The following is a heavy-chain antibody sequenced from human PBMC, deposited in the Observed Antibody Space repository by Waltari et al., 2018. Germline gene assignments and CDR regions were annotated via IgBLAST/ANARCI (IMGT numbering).Heavy chain of an antibody. V-gene: IGHV4-30-4*01. CDR3: ARMNFVFIPGAGWFDP. CDR1: GDSVSSADYY. D-gene: IGHD2-2*01. Sequence: QVQLQESGPGLMKPSQTLSLTCTVSGDSVSSADYYWSWIRQPPGKGLEWIGYIYYSGRPYYNPSLKSRLTISIDTSKNQFSLNLSSVTAADTAVYYCARMNFVFIPGAGWFDPWGQGTLVTVSS. J-gene: IGHJ5*02. CDR2: IYYSGRP.